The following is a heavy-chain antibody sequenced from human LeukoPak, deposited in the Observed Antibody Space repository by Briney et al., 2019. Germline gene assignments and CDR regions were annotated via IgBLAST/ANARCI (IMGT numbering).Heavy chain of an antibody. CDR2: INAGNGNT. CDR3: ARDQRGWGVFWFDP. D-gene: IGHD3-10*01. J-gene: IGHJ5*02. CDR1: GYTFTSYA. V-gene: IGHV1-3*01. Sequence: ASVTVSCKASGYTFTSYAMHWVRQAPGQRLEWMGWINAGNGNTKYSQKFQGRVTITRDTSADTAYMELSSLRSEDTAVYYCARDQRGWGVFWFDPWGQGTLVTVSS.